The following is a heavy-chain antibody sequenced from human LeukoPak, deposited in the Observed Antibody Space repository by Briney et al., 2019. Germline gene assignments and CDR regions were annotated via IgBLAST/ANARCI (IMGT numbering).Heavy chain of an antibody. CDR1: GGSFSGYY. D-gene: IGHD2/OR15-2a*01. CDR2: INHSGST. V-gene: IGHV4-34*01. J-gene: IGHJ5*02. CDR3: ARESEAMTTSAYNWFDP. Sequence: SETLSLTCAVYGGSFSGYYWSWIRQPPGKGLEWIGEINHSGSTNYNPSLKSRVTLSVDTSKNQFSLKLSSVTAADTAVYYCARESEAMTTSAYNWFDPWGQGTLVTVSS.